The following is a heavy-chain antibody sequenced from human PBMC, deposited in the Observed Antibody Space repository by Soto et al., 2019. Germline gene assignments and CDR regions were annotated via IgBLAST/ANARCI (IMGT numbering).Heavy chain of an antibody. CDR1: GFTFSSYA. J-gene: IGHJ4*02. D-gene: IGHD2-15*01. CDR3: AKDSGGYCSGGSCYHFDY. Sequence: GGSLRLSCAASGFTFSSYAMSWVREAPGKGLEWVSAISGSGGSTYYADSVKGRFTISRDNSKNTLYLQMNSLRAEDTAVYYCAKDSGGYCSGGSCYHFDYWGQGTLVTVSA. V-gene: IGHV3-23*01. CDR2: ISGSGGST.